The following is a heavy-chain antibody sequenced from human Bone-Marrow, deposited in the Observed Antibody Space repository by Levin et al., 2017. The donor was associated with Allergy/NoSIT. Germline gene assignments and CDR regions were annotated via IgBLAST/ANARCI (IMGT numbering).Heavy chain of an antibody. V-gene: IGHV4-31*03. Sequence: SQTLSLTCTVSGGSVSSGGYYWSWIRQLRGKGLEWIGYIDESGSMYYNPSLKSRVTTSTDPSKNQFFLRLSSVTAADTAVYYCAREGTTANWFDPWGQGTLVTVSS. D-gene: IGHD4-11*01. CDR1: GGSVSSGGYY. CDR2: IDESGSM. CDR3: AREGTTANWFDP. J-gene: IGHJ5*02.